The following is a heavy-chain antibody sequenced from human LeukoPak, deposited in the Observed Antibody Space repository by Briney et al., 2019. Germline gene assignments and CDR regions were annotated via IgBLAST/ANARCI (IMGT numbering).Heavy chain of an antibody. Sequence: PSETLSLTCTVSGGSISSSSYYWGWIRQPPGKGLEWIGSIYYSGSTYYNPSLKSRVTISVDPSKNQFSLKLSSVTAADTAVYYCARGAGSGSSYRVYNWFDPWGQGTQVTVSS. J-gene: IGHJ5*02. D-gene: IGHD3-10*01. CDR2: IYYSGST. CDR1: GGSISSSSYY. CDR3: ARGAGSGSSYRVYNWFDP. V-gene: IGHV4-39*07.